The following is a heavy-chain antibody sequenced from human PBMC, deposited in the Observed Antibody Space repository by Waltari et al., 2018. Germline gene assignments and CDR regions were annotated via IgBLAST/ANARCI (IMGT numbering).Heavy chain of an antibody. CDR2: INPNSGGT. V-gene: IGHV1-2*04. CDR1: GFTFTSSA. J-gene: IGHJ3*02. CDR3: ARSIAAAGTGAFDI. Sequence: QLVQSGPEVKKPGTSVKVSCKASGFTFTSSAVQWVRPARGQRLEWIGWINPNSGGTNYAQKFQGWVTMTRDTSISTAYMELSRLRSDDTAVYYCARSIAAAGTGAFDIWGQGTMVTVSS. D-gene: IGHD6-13*01.